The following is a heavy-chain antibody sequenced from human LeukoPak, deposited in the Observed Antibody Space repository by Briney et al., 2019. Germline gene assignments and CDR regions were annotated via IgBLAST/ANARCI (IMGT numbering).Heavy chain of an antibody. CDR1: GGSFSGHY. J-gene: IGHJ5*02. V-gene: IGHV4-34*01. Sequence: SETLSLTCSVYGGSFSGHYWSWIRQPPGKGLEWIGEINHSGNTNYNPSLKSRVTISVDTSKNQFSLKLSSVTAADTAVYYCARELLGESRWLDPWGQGTLVTVSS. CDR2: INHSGNT. D-gene: IGHD3-10*01. CDR3: ARELLGESRWLDP.